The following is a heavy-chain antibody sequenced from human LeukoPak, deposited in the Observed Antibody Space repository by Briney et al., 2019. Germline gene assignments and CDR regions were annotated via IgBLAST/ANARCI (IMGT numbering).Heavy chain of an antibody. V-gene: IGHV4-39*01. D-gene: IGHD3-10*01. CDR3: ARVYYYGSGSPPGYWFDP. CDR1: GGSISSSSYY. Sequence: SETLSLTCTVSGGSISSSSYYWGWIRQPPGKGLEWIGSIYYSGSTYYNPSLKSRVTISVDTSKNQFSLTLSSVTAADTAVYYCARVYYYGSGSPPGYWFDPWGQGTLVTVSS. CDR2: IYYSGST. J-gene: IGHJ5*02.